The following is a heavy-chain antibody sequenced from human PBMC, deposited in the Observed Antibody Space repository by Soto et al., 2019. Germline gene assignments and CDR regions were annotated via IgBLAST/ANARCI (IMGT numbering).Heavy chain of an antibody. J-gene: IGHJ6*03. CDR1: GFTFSTYA. CDR3: AGRYCTNGVCYTNYYSSIDV. CDR2: ITTSGGNT. D-gene: IGHD2-8*01. Sequence: EVQLLESGGGLVQPGGSLRLSCAASGFTFSTYAMSWVRQAPGKGLEWVSTITTSGGNTYYADSVQGRFTISRDNSKNPLYLQMNSLRAEDTAVYYCAGRYCTNGVCYTNYYSSIDVWGKGTTVTVSS. V-gene: IGHV3-23*01.